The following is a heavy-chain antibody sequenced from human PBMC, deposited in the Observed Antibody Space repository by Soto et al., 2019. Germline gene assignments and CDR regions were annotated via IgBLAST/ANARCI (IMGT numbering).Heavy chain of an antibody. CDR3: ARRTSGYFGY. D-gene: IGHD6-19*01. Sequence: EVQLLESGGGLVQPGGSLTLSCAASGFTFSDYTMTWVRQAPGKVLECISVILSDYNTYYAGSVRGRFTISRDNSKNTLDLEMNSPRAEDTAVYYCARRTSGYFGYWGQGALVTVSS. J-gene: IGHJ4*02. CDR2: ILSDYNT. V-gene: IGHV3-23*03. CDR1: GFTFSDYT.